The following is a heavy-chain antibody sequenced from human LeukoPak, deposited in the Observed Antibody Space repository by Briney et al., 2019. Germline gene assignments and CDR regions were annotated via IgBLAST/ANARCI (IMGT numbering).Heavy chain of an antibody. D-gene: IGHD2-2*01. V-gene: IGHV3-23*01. Sequence: GGSLRLSCAASGFTFTSHAMTWVRQAPGKGLEWVSAISASGGSTYYEDSVKGRFTISRHNSKSTLYLQMNSLRAEDTAVYYCANLPLPAVVGYYYYGFDVWGQGTTVTVSS. CDR1: GFTFTSHA. CDR2: ISASGGST. CDR3: ANLPLPAVVGYYYYGFDV. J-gene: IGHJ6*02.